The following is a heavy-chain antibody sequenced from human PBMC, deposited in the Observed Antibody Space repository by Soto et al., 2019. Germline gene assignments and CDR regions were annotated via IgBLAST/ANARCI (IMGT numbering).Heavy chain of an antibody. CDR2: IYTSGST. CDR3: ARGLLRAVVPAAMGWFDP. CDR1: GGSISSYY. V-gene: IGHV4-4*07. Sequence: PSETLSLTCTVYGGSISSYYWSWIRQPAGKGLEWIGRIYTSGSTNYNPSLKSRVTISVDTSKNQFSLKLSSVTAADTAVYYCARGLLRAVVPAAMGWFDPWGQGTLVTVSS. D-gene: IGHD2-2*01. J-gene: IGHJ5*02.